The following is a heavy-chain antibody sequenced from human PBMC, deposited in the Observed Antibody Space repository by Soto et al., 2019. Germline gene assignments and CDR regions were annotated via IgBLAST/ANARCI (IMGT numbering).Heavy chain of an antibody. CDR1: GGSISSSSYY. CDR2: ISYSGST. J-gene: IGHJ5*02. CDR3: ARVVSP. Sequence: SETLSLTCTVSGGSISSSSYYWGWIRQPPGKGLEWIGSISYSGSTNYNPSLKSRVTISLDTSKNQFSLNLSSVTAADTAVYNCARVVSPWGQGPLVPVSS. V-gene: IGHV4-39*07.